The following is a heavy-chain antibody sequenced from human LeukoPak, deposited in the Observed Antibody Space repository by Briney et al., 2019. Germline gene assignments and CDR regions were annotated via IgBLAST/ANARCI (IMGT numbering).Heavy chain of an antibody. CDR2: ISYSGST. J-gene: IGHJ4*02. V-gene: IGHV4-39*01. D-gene: IGHD5-12*01. CDR3: AAVVTIQSLHYFDY. Sequence: KPSETLSLTCTVSGGSISSTSYYWGWIRQPPGKGLEWIGSISYSGSTYYSPSLKSRATISVDTSKNQFSLILSSVTAADTAVYYCAAVVTIQSLHYFDYWGQGTLVTVSS. CDR1: GGSISSTSYY.